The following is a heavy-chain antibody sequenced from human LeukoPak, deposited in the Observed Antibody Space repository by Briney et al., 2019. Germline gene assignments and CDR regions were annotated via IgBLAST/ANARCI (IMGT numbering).Heavy chain of an antibody. CDR2: ISSSSSTI. D-gene: IGHD2-2*01. Sequence: PGGSLRLSCAASGVTFSSYSTNWVRQAPGKGREWVSYISSSSSTIYYADSVKGRFTISRDNAKNSLYLQMNSMRAEDPAVYYCARDTVPISAFDIWGQGTMVTVSS. V-gene: IGHV3-48*01. CDR1: GVTFSSYS. CDR3: ARDTVPISAFDI. J-gene: IGHJ3*02.